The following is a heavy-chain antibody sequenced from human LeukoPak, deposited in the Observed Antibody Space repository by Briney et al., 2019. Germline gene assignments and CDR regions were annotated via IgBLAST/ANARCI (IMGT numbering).Heavy chain of an antibody. J-gene: IGHJ4*02. V-gene: IGHV1-2*02. CDR3: AMGPWSRTYYYGSGSQRDQNFFDY. D-gene: IGHD3-10*01. Sequence: GASVKVSCKASGYTFTGYYMHWVRQAPGQGLEWMGWINPDSGGTNYAQKFQGRVTMTRDTSISTAYMELSRLRSDDTAVYYCAMGPWSRTYYYGSGSQRDQNFFDYWGQGTLVTVSS. CDR1: GYTFTGYY. CDR2: INPDSGGT.